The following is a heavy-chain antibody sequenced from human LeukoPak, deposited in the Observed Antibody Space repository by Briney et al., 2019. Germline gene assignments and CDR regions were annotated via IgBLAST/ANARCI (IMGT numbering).Heavy chain of an antibody. V-gene: IGHV4-38-2*01. D-gene: IGHD1-1*01. CDR3: AKSFNWNTEYYFDY. CDR2: IYYRGNT. CDR1: DYSVGSAYY. Sequence: SETLSLTCAVSDYSVGSAYYWGWIRQPPGKGLEWIGNIYYRGNTYYNPSLKGRVTISIDTSNNQFFLKLTSVTAADTDVYYCAKSFNWNTEYYFDYWGQGILVTVSS. J-gene: IGHJ4*02.